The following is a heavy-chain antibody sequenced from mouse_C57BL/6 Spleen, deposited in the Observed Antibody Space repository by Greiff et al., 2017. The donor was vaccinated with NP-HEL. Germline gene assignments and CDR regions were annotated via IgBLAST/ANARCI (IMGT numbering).Heavy chain of an antibody. CDR3: TRGDSNYWYFDV. J-gene: IGHJ1*03. Sequence: VQLQQSGTVLTRPGASVKMSCKTSGYTFTSYWMHWVKQRPGQGLEWIGAIYPGNSDTSYNQKFKGKAKLTAVTSASTAYMELSSLTNEDSAVYYCTRGDSNYWYFDVWGTGTTVTVSS. CDR2: IYPGNSDT. V-gene: IGHV1-5*01. D-gene: IGHD2-5*01. CDR1: GYTFTSYW.